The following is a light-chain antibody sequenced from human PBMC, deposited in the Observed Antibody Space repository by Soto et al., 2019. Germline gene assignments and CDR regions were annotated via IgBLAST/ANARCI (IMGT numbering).Light chain of an antibody. J-gene: IGKJ2*01. CDR2: GAS. CDR3: QQYDNSARYT. CDR1: QSVSSN. Sequence: EIVMTQSPATLSVSPGERATLSCRASQSVSSNLAWYQQKPGQAPRLLIYGASNRATGTPARFSGSGSGPEFTLTISSLQSEDFAVYYCQQYDNSARYTFGQGTKLEI. V-gene: IGKV3D-15*02.